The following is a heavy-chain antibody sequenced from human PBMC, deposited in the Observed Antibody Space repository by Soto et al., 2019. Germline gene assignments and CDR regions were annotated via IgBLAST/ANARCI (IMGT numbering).Heavy chain of an antibody. V-gene: IGHV1-69*06. Sequence: SVKVSCKASGGTFSSYAISWVRQAPGQGLEWMGGIIPIFGTANYAQKFQGRVTITADKSTSTAYMELSSLRSEDTAVYYCAILESFYDFWSGYYPPNYYYYYGMDVWGQGTTVTVSS. CDR3: AILESFYDFWSGYYPPNYYYYYGMDV. CDR1: GGTFSSYA. J-gene: IGHJ6*02. D-gene: IGHD3-3*01. CDR2: IIPIFGTA.